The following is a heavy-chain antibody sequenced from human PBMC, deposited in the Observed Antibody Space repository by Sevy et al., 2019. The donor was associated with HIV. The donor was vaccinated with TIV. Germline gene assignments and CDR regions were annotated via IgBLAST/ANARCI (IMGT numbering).Heavy chain of an antibody. Sequence: GGSLRLSCAASGLKFNKAWMSWVRQAPGKGLEWLGRIKSKNDGGTTEYPAPVKGRFSISRDDSINMVYLQSDGLRIEDTAVYYCIADPHGVTEKWGQGTLLTVSS. CDR2: IKSKNDGGTT. CDR3: IADPHGVTEK. V-gene: IGHV3-15*01. D-gene: IGHD2-8*01. J-gene: IGHJ4*02. CDR1: GLKFNKAW.